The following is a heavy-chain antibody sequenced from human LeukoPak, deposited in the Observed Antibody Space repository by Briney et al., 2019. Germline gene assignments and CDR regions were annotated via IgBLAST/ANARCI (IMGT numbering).Heavy chain of an antibody. Sequence: SQTLSLTCTVSGGSISSADYFWRWIRQPPGKGLEWIGYIYYSGSTYYNPSLKSRVTISLDTSKNQFSLKLSSVTAADTAVYYCARARITGVRGVTRYYFDYWGQGTLVTVSS. J-gene: IGHJ4*02. CDR1: GGSISSADYF. CDR3: ARARITGVRGVTRYYFDY. CDR2: IYYSGST. D-gene: IGHD3-10*01. V-gene: IGHV4-30-4*01.